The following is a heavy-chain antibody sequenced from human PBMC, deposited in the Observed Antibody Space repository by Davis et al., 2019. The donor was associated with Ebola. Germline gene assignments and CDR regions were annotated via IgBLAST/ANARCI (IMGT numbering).Heavy chain of an antibody. CDR2: IKQDGSDK. CDR1: GFTFSSYW. V-gene: IGHV3-7*03. J-gene: IGHJ5*02. D-gene: IGHD2-8*02. Sequence: GESLKISCAASGFTFSSYWMSWVRQAPGKGLEWVANIKQDGSDKNYVDSVKGRFTISRDNAKNSLYLQMNGLRAEDTAMYYCAKEDWWRFDPWGQGTLVTVSS. CDR3: AKEDWWRFDP.